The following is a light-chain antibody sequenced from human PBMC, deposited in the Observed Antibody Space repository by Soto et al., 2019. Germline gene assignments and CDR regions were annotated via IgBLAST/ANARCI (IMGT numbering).Light chain of an antibody. CDR1: QDIRKD. CDR3: LQDYNYPFT. J-gene: IGKJ2*01. CDR2: GAS. Sequence: AIQITQAPSSLSASVGDRVTITCRAGQDIRKDLAWYQQKPGKAPQILIYGASTLQTGVASRFSGSGSATDFTLTISSLQPEDSAAYYCLQDYNYPFTFGQGTKVDIK. V-gene: IGKV1-6*01.